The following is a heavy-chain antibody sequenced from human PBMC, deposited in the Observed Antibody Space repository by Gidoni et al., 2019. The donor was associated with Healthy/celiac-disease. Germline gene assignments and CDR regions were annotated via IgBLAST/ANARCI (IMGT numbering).Heavy chain of an antibody. D-gene: IGHD6-13*01. CDR2: ISSNGGST. CDR3: VSIAAAGTIDY. Sequence: EVQLVESGGGLVQPGGSLRLSCSASGFTFSSYAMHWVRQAPGKGLEYVSAISSNGGSTYYADSVKGRFTISRDNSKNTLYLQMSSLRAEDTAVYYCVSIAAAGTIDYWGQGTLVTVSS. CDR1: GFTFSSYA. J-gene: IGHJ4*02. V-gene: IGHV3-64D*06.